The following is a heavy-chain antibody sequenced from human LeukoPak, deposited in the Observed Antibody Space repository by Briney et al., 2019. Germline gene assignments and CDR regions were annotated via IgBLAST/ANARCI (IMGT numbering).Heavy chain of an antibody. V-gene: IGHV3-48*01. Sequence: AGGSLRLSCAASGITFGFYSMNWVRQAPGKGLEWISYISSSSSIIYNADSVKGRFTISRDNARNSLYLQMNCLRAEDTAVYYCARESSGVLGFDYWGQGTLVTVSS. CDR2: ISSSSSII. D-gene: IGHD3-10*01. CDR3: ARESSGVLGFDY. CDR1: GITFGFYS. J-gene: IGHJ4*02.